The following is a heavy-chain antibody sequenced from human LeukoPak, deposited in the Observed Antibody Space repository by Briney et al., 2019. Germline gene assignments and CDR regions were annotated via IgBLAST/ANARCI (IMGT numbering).Heavy chain of an antibody. CDR3: ARDGGIVVVPAATYFDY. D-gene: IGHD2-2*01. CDR2: ISSSSSTI. Sequence: GGSLRLSCAASGFTFSSYSMNWVRQAPGKGLEWVSYISSSSSTIHYADSVKGRFTISRDNAKNSLYLQMNSLRAEDTAVYYCARDGGIVVVPAATYFDYWGQGTLVTVSS. V-gene: IGHV3-48*01. CDR1: GFTFSSYS. J-gene: IGHJ4*02.